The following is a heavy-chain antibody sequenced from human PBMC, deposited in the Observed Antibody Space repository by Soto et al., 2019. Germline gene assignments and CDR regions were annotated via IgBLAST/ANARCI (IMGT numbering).Heavy chain of an antibody. D-gene: IGHD3-10*01. CDR1: GGSISSYY. V-gene: IGHV4-59*01. CDR3: ARGESGPPRLWFGDQDGRWFDP. J-gene: IGHJ5*02. CDR2: IYYSGST. Sequence: PSETLSLTCTVSGGSISSYYWSWIRQPPGKGLEWIGYIYYSGSTNYNPSLKSRVTISVDTSKNQFSLKLSSVTAADTAVYYCARGESGPPRLWFGDQDGRWFDPWGQGTLVTVSS.